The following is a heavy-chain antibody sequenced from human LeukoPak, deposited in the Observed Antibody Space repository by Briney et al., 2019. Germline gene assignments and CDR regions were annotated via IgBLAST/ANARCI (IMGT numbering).Heavy chain of an antibody. J-gene: IGHJ4*02. CDR2: IYYSGST. V-gene: IGHV4-59*01. CDR3: ARGVPRYGGYGPDY. D-gene: IGHD5-12*01. CDR1: GGSISSYY. Sequence: SETLSLTCTVSGGSISSYYWSWIRQPPGKGLEWIGYIYYSGSTNYNPSLKSRVTISVDTSKNQFSLKLSSVTAADTAVYYCARGVPRYGGYGPDYWGLGTLVTVSS.